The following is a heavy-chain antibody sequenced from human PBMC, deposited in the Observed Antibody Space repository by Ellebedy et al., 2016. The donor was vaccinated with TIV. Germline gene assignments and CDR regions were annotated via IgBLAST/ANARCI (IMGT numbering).Heavy chain of an antibody. J-gene: IGHJ5*01. Sequence: GESLKISCAASGFNFNSYALHWVRQAPGKGLEWVSLISYHGSDKYYADSVKGRLTISRDNSKNTLDLQMHNLRTEDTAVYYCARDPDAFGDQYFDLWGQGTLVIVSS. CDR3: ARDPDAFGDQYFDL. CDR1: GFNFNSYA. D-gene: IGHD3-10*01. V-gene: IGHV3-30*04. CDR2: ISYHGSDK.